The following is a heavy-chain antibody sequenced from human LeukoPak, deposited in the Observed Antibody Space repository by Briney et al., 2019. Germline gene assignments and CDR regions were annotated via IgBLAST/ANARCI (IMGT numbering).Heavy chain of an antibody. V-gene: IGHV3-7*01. CDR2: IRPDGSKK. CDR3: ARNSGWYGVS. CDR1: GFSFSTYW. J-gene: IGHJ4*02. D-gene: IGHD6-19*01. Sequence: PGGSLRLSCETSGFSFSTYWMSWVRQAPGKGLEGVANIRPDGSKKYYVDSVKGRFTISRDIAKQSVFLQMTSLRVEDTAVYYCARNSGWYGVSWRQGTLVSVSS.